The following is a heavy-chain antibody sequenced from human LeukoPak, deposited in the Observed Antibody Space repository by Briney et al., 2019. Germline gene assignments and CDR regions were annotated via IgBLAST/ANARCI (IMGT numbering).Heavy chain of an antibody. V-gene: IGHV4-4*07. Sequence: SETLSLTCTVSGGSISSYYCSWIRQPAGKGLEWIGRIYTSGSTNYNPSLKSRVTMSVDTSKNQFSLKLSSVTAADTAVYYCARELRFLEWLSVYNWFDPWGQGTLVTVSS. CDR2: IYTSGST. J-gene: IGHJ5*02. CDR3: ARELRFLEWLSVYNWFDP. D-gene: IGHD3-3*01. CDR1: GGSISSYY.